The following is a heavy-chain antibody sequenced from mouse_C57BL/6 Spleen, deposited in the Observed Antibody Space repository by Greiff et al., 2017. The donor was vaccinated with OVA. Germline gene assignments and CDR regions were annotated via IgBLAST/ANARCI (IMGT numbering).Heavy chain of an antibody. CDR2: INPSSGYT. CDR3: AREDPTVYYFDY. V-gene: IGHV1-4*01. CDR1: GYTFTSYT. D-gene: IGHD1-1*01. Sequence: VKLVESGAELARPGASVKMSCKASGYTFTSYTMHWVKQRPGQGLEWIGYINPSSGYTKYNQKFKDKATLTADKSSSTAYMQLSSLTSEDSAVYYCAREDPTVYYFDYWGQGTTLTVSS. J-gene: IGHJ2*01.